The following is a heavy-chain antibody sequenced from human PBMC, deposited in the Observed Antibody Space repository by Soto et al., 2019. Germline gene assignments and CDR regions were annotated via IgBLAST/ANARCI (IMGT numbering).Heavy chain of an antibody. CDR3: ARQIYDSDTGPNFQYYFDS. Sequence: GDSLKISCFGSGYSFAGYWITWVRQKPGKGLEWMGRIDPSDSQTYYSPSFRGHVTISATKSITTVFLQWSSLRASDTAMYYCARQIYDSDTGPNFQYYFDSWGQGTPVTVSS. J-gene: IGHJ4*02. CDR2: IDPSDSQT. V-gene: IGHV5-10-1*01. CDR1: GYSFAGYW. D-gene: IGHD3-22*01.